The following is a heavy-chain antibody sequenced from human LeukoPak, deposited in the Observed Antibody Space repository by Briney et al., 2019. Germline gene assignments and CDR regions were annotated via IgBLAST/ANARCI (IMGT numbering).Heavy chain of an antibody. J-gene: IGHJ4*02. V-gene: IGHV3-7*03. D-gene: IGHD3-10*01. CDR1: GFTFIKYW. CDR3: ALHPAGFGGRVCYFDY. Sequence: GGSLRLSCGASGFTFIKYWMSWVRQAPGKGLEWVANIKKDGSEKYYVDSVKGRFTISRDNGKNSLYLQMNSLRAEDTAVYYCALHPAGFGGRVCYFDYWGQGTLVTVSS. CDR2: IKKDGSEK.